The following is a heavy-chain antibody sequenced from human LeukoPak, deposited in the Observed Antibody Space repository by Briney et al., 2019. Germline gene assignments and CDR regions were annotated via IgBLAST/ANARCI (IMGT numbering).Heavy chain of an antibody. CDR3: AGQWELPIDY. D-gene: IGHD1-26*01. J-gene: IGHJ4*02. Sequence: SETLSLTCTVSGGSISSSSYYWGWIRQPPGKGLEWIGSIYYSGSTYYNPSLKSRVTIYVDTSKNQFSLKLSSVTAADTAVYYCAGQWELPIDYWGQGTLVTVSS. CDR2: IYYSGST. CDR1: GGSISSSSYY. V-gene: IGHV4-39*01.